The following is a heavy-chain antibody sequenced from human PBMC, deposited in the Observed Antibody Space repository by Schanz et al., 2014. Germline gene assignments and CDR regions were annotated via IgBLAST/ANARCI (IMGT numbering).Heavy chain of an antibody. D-gene: IGHD3-10*01. J-gene: IGHJ4*02. CDR2: IWNNGVTK. Sequence: VQLVESGGGLVQPGTSLILSCSVSGFSLNTYGIHWFRQPAGKGLEWVAVIWNNGVTKYYADSVKGRFTMSRDNSKNTLYLQMNSLRAEDTAVYYCARANYRRKINFDYWGRGTLVTVSS. CDR3: ARANYRRKINFDY. CDR1: GFSLNTYG. V-gene: IGHV3-33*01.